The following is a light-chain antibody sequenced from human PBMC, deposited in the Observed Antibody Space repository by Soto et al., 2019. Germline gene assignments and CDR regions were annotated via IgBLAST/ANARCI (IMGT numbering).Light chain of an antibody. CDR1: QSVINY. J-gene: IGKJ4*01. CDR3: QQRTNWPLLT. CDR2: DAS. V-gene: IGKV3-11*01. Sequence: EIVLTQSRATLSLSPGERATLACRASQSVINYLAWYQQKPGQAPRLLIYDASNRATGIPARFSGSGSGTDFTLTISSLEPEDFAVYYCQQRTNWPLLTFGGGTKVEIK.